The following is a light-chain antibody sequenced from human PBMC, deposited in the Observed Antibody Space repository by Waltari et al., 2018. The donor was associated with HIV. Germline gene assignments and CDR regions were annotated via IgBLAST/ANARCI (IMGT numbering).Light chain of an antibody. V-gene: IGLV3-25*03. CDR2: KDV. CDR1: SLPKQY. Sequence: SYELKQPPAVSVSPGQTARITCSGDSLPKQYVYWYQQKPGLAPILLIYKDVERPSGIPERFSGSSSGTTVTLTVSRVRAQDEADYFCQSADSSGSLLVFGGGTKLIVL. CDR3: QSADSSGSLLV. J-gene: IGLJ2*01.